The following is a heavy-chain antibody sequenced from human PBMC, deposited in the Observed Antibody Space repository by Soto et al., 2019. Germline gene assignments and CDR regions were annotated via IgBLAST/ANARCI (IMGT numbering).Heavy chain of an antibody. D-gene: IGHD1-1*01. V-gene: IGHV3-7*01. CDR2: IKNDGSEI. J-gene: IGHJ4*02. CDR3: RSGHYSAQ. Sequence: GSRRLSCLTSGFIFSNYWMSWVRQAPGKGLEWVANIKNDGSEIDYVDSVKGRFTISRDNTKNSLYLQMNSLRAEDTAMYCCRSGHYSAQWGRGTPVTVYS. CDR1: GFIFSNYW.